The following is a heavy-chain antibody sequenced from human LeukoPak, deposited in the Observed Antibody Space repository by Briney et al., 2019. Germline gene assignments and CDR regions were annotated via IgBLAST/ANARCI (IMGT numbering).Heavy chain of an antibody. CDR3: ARRGGYGDSYWYFDL. Sequence: GGSLRLSCVASGFTFSSYEMNWVRQAPGKGLEWVSYISSSSRTKYYADSVKGRFTISRDNAKNPLYLQMNSLRAEDTAVYYCARRGGYGDSYWYFDLWGRGTLVTVSS. V-gene: IGHV3-48*01. J-gene: IGHJ2*01. CDR2: ISSSSRTK. CDR1: GFTFSSYE. D-gene: IGHD4-17*01.